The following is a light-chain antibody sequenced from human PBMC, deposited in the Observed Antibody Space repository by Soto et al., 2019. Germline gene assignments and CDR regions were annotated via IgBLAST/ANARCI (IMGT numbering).Light chain of an antibody. J-gene: IGKJ1*01. CDR3: QQYYDWPRT. Sequence: EIVMTQSPATLSVSPGERATLSCRASQTVSSNLAWYQQKPGQAPRLFLYGASTRATGIPARFSGSGSGTEFTLTVSSLQPEDFAVYYCQQYYDWPRTFGQGTKVEIK. CDR2: GAS. V-gene: IGKV3-15*01. CDR1: QTVSSN.